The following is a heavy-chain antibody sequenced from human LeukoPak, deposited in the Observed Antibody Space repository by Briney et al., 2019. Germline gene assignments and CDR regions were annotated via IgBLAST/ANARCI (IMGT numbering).Heavy chain of an antibody. CDR3: AKRGRAYYYDSSGHDY. Sequence: GGSLRLSCAASGFTFNTYSISWVRQAPGKGLEWVSSISSSSSYIYYADSMEGRFTISRDNAKKSLYLQMNSLRAEDTAVYYCAKRGRAYYYDSSGHDYWGQGTLVTVSS. D-gene: IGHD3-22*01. CDR1: GFTFNTYS. V-gene: IGHV3-21*04. J-gene: IGHJ4*02. CDR2: ISSSSSYI.